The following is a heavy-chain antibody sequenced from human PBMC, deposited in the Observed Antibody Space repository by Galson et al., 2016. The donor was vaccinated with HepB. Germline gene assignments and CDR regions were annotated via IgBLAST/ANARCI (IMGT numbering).Heavy chain of an antibody. CDR1: GGSLSTYY. D-gene: IGHD6-19*01. J-gene: IGHJ4*02. Sequence: SETLSLTCTVSGGSLSTYYWSWIRQPPGKGLEWIGLVSYSGSTTYSPSLRSRVTMSVDTSKNQFSLRLTSVTAADTAVYYCARVVDSYSSGWYRLYYSDFWGQGTLVTVSS. CDR2: VSYSGST. CDR3: ARVVDSYSSGWYRLYYSDF. V-gene: IGHV4-59*01.